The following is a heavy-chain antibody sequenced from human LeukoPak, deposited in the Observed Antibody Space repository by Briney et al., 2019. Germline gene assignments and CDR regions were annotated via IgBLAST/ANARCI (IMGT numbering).Heavy chain of an antibody. D-gene: IGHD3-10*01. J-gene: IGHJ4*02. CDR3: ASWYGSGSYYNYFDY. Sequence: SQTLSLTCTVSGGSISSGDYYWSWIRQPPGKGLEWIGYIYYSGSTYYNPSLKSRVTISVDRSKNQFSLKLSSVTAADTAVYYCASWYGSGSYYNYFDYWGQGTLVTVSS. CDR2: IYYSGST. V-gene: IGHV4-30-4*01. CDR1: GGSISSGDYY.